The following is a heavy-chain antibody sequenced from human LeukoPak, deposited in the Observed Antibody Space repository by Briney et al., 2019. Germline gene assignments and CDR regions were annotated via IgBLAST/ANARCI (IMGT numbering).Heavy chain of an antibody. CDR3: ARLSPLTGAYYYMDV. Sequence: SQTLSLTCTVSGGSISSGGYYWSWIRQPPGKGLEWIGYIYHSGSTYYNPSLKSRVTISVDRSKNQFSLRLTSVTAADTAVYYCARLSPLTGAYYYMDVWGKGTTVTVSS. D-gene: IGHD7-27*01. V-gene: IGHV4-30-2*02. CDR2: IYHSGST. J-gene: IGHJ6*03. CDR1: GGSISSGGYY.